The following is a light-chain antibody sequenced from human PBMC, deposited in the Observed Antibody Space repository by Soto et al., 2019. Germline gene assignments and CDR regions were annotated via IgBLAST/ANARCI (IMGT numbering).Light chain of an antibody. CDR2: GAS. CDR3: QQYGSSPPIT. Sequence: EILLTQSPGTLSLSPGERATLSCRASQNIISSYLGWYQKKPGQAPRLLLYGASTRATGFPARFSGSGSGTDLTLTISRLETEDFAVYYCQQYGSSPPITFGQGTRLEIK. J-gene: IGKJ5*01. CDR1: QNIISSY. V-gene: IGKV3-20*01.